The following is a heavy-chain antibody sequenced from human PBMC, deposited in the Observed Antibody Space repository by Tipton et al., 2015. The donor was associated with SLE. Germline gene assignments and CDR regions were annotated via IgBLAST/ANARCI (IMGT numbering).Heavy chain of an antibody. J-gene: IGHJ6*02. CDR3: ARHWDVVLANRFYYYGMDV. D-gene: IGHD2-21*01. CDR2: IHPGDSDI. CDR1: GYSFDTYW. V-gene: IGHV5-51*01. Sequence: QLVQSGAEVKKPGESLKISCKASGYSFDTYWIGWVRQMPGKGLEWMGIIHPGDSDITYSPSFQDRVTISADKSINTAYLQWSSLKASDSAMYFCARHWDVVLANRFYYYGMDVWGQGTTVTVSS.